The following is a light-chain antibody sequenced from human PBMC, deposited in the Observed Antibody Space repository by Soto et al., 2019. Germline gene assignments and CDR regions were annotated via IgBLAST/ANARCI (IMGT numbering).Light chain of an antibody. Sequence: EIVLTQSPGTLSLSPGERATLSCRASQSVSSSYLAWYQQKPGQAPRLLICGASSRATGIPDRFSGSGSGTDFTLTISRLEPEDFAVYYCQQYGSSPPDFGGGTKVDIK. CDR3: QQYGSSPPD. CDR1: QSVSSSY. J-gene: IGKJ4*01. CDR2: GAS. V-gene: IGKV3-20*01.